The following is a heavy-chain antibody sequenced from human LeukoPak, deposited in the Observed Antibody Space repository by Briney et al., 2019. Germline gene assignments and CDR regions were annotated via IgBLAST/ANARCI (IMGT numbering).Heavy chain of an antibody. CDR3: ARLEYSYGYGPYYYYYMDV. D-gene: IGHD5-18*01. CDR1: GFTFSSYE. CDR2: ISSSGSTI. J-gene: IGHJ6*03. Sequence: GGSLRLSCAASGFTFSSYEMNWVRQAPGKGLEWVSYISSSGSTIYYADSVKGRFTISRDNAKNSLYLQMNSLRAEDTAVYYCARLEYSYGYGPYYYYYMDVWGKGTTVIVSS. V-gene: IGHV3-48*03.